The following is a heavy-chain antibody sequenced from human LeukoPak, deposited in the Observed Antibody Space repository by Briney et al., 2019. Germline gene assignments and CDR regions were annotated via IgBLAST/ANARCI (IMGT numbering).Heavy chain of an antibody. V-gene: IGHV3-23*01. J-gene: IGHJ4*02. D-gene: IGHD6-13*01. CDR1: GFTFSSYA. CDR2: INGSGGST. Sequence: PGGSLRLSCAASGFTFSSYAMSWVRQAPGKGLEWVSAINGSGGSTYYADSVKGRFTISRDNSKNTLYLQMNSLRAEDTAVYYCAKDPRAAAGTEYVYWGQGTLVTVSS. CDR3: AKDPRAAAGTEYVY.